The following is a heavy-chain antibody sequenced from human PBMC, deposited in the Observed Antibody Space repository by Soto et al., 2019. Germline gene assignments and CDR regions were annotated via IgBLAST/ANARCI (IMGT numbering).Heavy chain of an antibody. CDR3: ARSSVPAAMTAFDI. CDR2: INHSGST. V-gene: IGHV4-34*01. D-gene: IGHD2-2*01. Sequence: QVQLQQWGAGLLKPSETLSLTCAVYGGSFSGYYWSWIRQPPGKGLEWIGEINHSGSTNYNPSLKSRGTISVDTSTNQSSLKLSSVTAADTAVYYCARSSVPAAMTAFDIWGQGTMVTVSS. CDR1: GGSFSGYY. J-gene: IGHJ3*02.